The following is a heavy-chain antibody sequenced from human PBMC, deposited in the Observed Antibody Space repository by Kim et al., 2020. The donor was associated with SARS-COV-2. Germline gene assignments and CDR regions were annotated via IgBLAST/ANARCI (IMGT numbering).Heavy chain of an antibody. CDR1: GYTFTSYA. CDR3: ARDLHQGMVRGVMV. CDR2: INAGNGNT. D-gene: IGHD3-10*01. Sequence: ASVKVSCKASGYTFTSYAMHWVRQAPGQRLEWMGWINAGNGNTKYSQKFQGRVTITRDTSASTAYMELSSLRSEDTAVYYCARDLHQGMVRGVMVWGQGTLVTVSS. J-gene: IGHJ4*02. V-gene: IGHV1-3*01.